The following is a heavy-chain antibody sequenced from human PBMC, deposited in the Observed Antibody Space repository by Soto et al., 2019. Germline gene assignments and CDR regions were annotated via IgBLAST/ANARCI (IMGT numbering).Heavy chain of an antibody. D-gene: IGHD2-8*01. CDR3: ASLVYAIPDAAGSRSYYYYGMDV. CDR2: IYYSGST. V-gene: IGHV4-39*01. CDR1: GGSISSSSYY. Sequence: PSETLSLTCTVSGGSISSSSYYWGWIRQPPGKGLEWIGSIYYSGSTYYNPSLKSRVTISVDTSKNQFSLKLSSVTAADTAVYYCASLVYAIPDAAGSRSYYYYGMDVWGQGTTVTVSS. J-gene: IGHJ6*02.